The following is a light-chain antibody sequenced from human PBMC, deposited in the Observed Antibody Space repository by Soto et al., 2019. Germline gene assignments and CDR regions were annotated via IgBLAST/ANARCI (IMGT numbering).Light chain of an antibody. CDR1: QSISSW. CDR3: QQYNSYPT. V-gene: IGKV1-5*03. J-gene: IGKJ5*01. Sequence: IQMTQSPSTLSASVGDRVTITCRASQSISSWLAWYQQKPGKAPKLLIYKASSLESGVPSRFSGSGSGTEFTLTISSLQPDDFATYYCQQYNSYPTFGQGTRLEIQ. CDR2: KAS.